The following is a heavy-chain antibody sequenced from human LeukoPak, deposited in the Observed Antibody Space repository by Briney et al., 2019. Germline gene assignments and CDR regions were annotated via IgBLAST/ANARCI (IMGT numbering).Heavy chain of an antibody. V-gene: IGHV3-20*04. CDR1: GFTFDDHG. Sequence: SGGSLRLSCAASGFTFDDHGMSWVRQAPGKGLEWVSGLNWNGGTTGYADSVKGRFTISRDNSKNTLYLQMNSLRAEDTAVYYCAKDRKLLWFGEADYWGQGTLVTVSS. CDR2: LNWNGGTT. J-gene: IGHJ4*02. D-gene: IGHD3-10*01. CDR3: AKDRKLLWFGEADY.